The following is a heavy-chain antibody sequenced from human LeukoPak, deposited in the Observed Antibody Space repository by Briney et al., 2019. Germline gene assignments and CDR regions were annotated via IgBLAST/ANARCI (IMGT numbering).Heavy chain of an antibody. CDR1: GFTFSSNW. Sequence: PGGSLRLSCAASGFTFSSNWMLWVRQARGKGLVWVSRINEDGSTTNYADSVKGRSTIFRDNAKNTLYLQMNSLRAEDTAVYYCVRDLGGRSGHWGQGTLVTVSS. J-gene: IGHJ4*02. CDR2: INEDGSTT. D-gene: IGHD1-26*01. V-gene: IGHV3-74*01. CDR3: VRDLGGRSGH.